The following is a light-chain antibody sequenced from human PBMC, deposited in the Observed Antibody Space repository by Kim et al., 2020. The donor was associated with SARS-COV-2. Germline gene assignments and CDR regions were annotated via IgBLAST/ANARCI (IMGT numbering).Light chain of an antibody. Sequence: SPGASATLSCRASQSVISDLGWYQLKPGQAPRLLIYDASNRATGIPARFSCSGSGTDFTLTISSLEPEDFAVYYCQQRHDWPPLTFGGGTTVEIK. CDR3: QQRHDWPPLT. CDR1: QSVISD. J-gene: IGKJ4*01. V-gene: IGKV3-11*01. CDR2: DAS.